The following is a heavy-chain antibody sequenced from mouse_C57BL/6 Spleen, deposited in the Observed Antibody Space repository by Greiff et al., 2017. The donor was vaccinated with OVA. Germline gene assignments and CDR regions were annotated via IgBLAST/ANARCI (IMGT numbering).Heavy chain of an antibody. J-gene: IGHJ4*01. CDR3: ARDHSAYYYAMDY. CDR2: INPGSGGT. Sequence: QVQLKQSGAELVRPGTSVKVSCKASGYAFTNYLIEWVKQRPGQGLEWIGVINPGSGGTNYNEKFKGKATLTADKSSSTAYMQLSSLTSEDSAVYFCARDHSAYYYAMDYWGQGTSVTVSS. D-gene: IGHD2-12*01. CDR1: GYAFTNYL. V-gene: IGHV1-54*01.